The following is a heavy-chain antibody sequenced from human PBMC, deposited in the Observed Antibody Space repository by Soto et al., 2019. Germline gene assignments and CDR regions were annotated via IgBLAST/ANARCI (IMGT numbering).Heavy chain of an antibody. Sequence: EVQLVESGGGLVQPGGSLRLSCEASGFTFSSYWMHWVRQGPGKELVWVSRISSDGSSTNYADSVKGRFTISRDNAKNTLYLQMNSLRAEDTAVYYCARCWYYDDSSSYVSGDAFDIWGHGTMVTVSS. CDR2: ISSDGSST. J-gene: IGHJ3*02. CDR3: ARCWYYDDSSSYVSGDAFDI. V-gene: IGHV3-74*01. D-gene: IGHD3-22*01. CDR1: GFTFSSYW.